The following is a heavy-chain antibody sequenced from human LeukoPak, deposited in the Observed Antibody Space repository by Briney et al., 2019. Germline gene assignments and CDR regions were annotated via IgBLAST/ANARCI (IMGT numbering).Heavy chain of an antibody. CDR2: IASTSENI. V-gene: IGHV3-48*04. CDR3: TREDHSNYNY. D-gene: IGHD4-11*01. CDR1: GFSIRTYT. Sequence: GGSLRLSCTASGFSIRTYTMNWVRRAPGKGLEWVAYIASTSENIDYADSVKGRFTISRDNAKNSLYLQMNSLRAEDTAVYYCTREDHSNYNYWGQGTLVTVSS. J-gene: IGHJ4*02.